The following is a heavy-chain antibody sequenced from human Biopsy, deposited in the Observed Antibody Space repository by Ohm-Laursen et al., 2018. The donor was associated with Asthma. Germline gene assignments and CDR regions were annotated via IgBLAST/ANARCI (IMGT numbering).Heavy chain of an antibody. CDR3: ARHWSGNGWEDVHNWFDP. D-gene: IGHD1-26*01. J-gene: IGHJ5*02. CDR1: GASITTPNY. V-gene: IGHV4-39*01. Sequence: SDTLSLTCPVSGASITTPNYWAWIRQPPGRGLEWLGSIYYTGNSFYSSSLRSRLTMSVDTSRSHFSLRLTSVTAADRGVYYCARHWSGNGWEDVHNWFDPWGPGIGVTVSS. CDR2: IYYTGNS.